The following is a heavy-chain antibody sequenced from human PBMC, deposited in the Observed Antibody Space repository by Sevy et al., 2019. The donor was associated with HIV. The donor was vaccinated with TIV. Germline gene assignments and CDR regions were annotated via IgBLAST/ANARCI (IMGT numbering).Heavy chain of an antibody. CDR1: GFTFSSLA. Sequence: GGSLRLSCAVSGFTFSSLAMSWVRQAPGKGLEWLSAISGRGDSKYYTDSVKGRFTISRDNSKNTLHLQMNSLRAEDTALYCCVKDSENAGIDPGYWGQRTLVTVSS. J-gene: IGHJ4*02. D-gene: IGHD3-10*01. V-gene: IGHV3-23*01. CDR3: VKDSENAGIDPGY. CDR2: ISGRGDSK.